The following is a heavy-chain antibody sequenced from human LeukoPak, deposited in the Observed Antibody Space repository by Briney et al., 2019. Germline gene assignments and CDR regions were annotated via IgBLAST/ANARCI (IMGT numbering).Heavy chain of an antibody. V-gene: IGHV4-59*12. J-gene: IGHJ4*02. CDR2: IYYSGTT. CDR1: GGFISSYY. Sequence: SETLSLTCTVSGGFISSYYWSWIRQPPGKGLEWIGYIYYSGTTNYNPSLKSRVTISVDRSKNQFSLKLSSVTAADTAVYYCARVGGYSYGYALDYWGQGTLVTVSS. CDR3: ARVGGYSYGYALDY. D-gene: IGHD5-18*01.